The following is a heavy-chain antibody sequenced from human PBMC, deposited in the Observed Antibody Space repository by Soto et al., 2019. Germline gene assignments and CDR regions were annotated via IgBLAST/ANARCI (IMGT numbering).Heavy chain of an antibody. CDR2: IIPILGIA. CDR1: GGTFGSYT. D-gene: IGHD3-16*02. CDR3: ARKRLRLGELSSNPDAFDI. J-gene: IGHJ3*02. Sequence: GALVKVSCKASGGTFGSYTISWVRQAPGQGLEWMGRIIPILGIANYAQKFQGRVTITADKSTSTAYMELSSLRSEDTAVYYCARKRLRLGELSSNPDAFDIWGQGAMVTVSS. V-gene: IGHV1-69*02.